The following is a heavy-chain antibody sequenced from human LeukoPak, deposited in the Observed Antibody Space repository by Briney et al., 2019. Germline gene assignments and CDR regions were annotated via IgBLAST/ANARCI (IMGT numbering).Heavy chain of an antibody. J-gene: IGHJ5*02. CDR3: ARKQYLPHNWFDP. Sequence: PSETLSLTCTVSGGSISSYYWSWIRQPPGRGLEWLGYIYYSGSTNYNPSLKSRVTISVDTSKNQFSLKLSSVTAADTAVYYCARKQYLPHNWFDPWGQGTLVTVSS. CDR2: IYYSGST. D-gene: IGHD1/OR15-1a*01. V-gene: IGHV4-59*01. CDR1: GGSISSYY.